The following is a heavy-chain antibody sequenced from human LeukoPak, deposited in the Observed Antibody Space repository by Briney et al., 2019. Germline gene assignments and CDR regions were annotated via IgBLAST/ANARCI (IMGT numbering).Heavy chain of an antibody. D-gene: IGHD3-3*01. Sequence: SETLSLTCTVSGGSISSGGYYWSWIRQHPGKGLEWIGYIYYSGSTYYNPSLKSRVTISVDTSKNQFSLKLSSVTAADTAVYYCARNYDFWSGYFDYWGQGTLVTVSS. J-gene: IGHJ4*02. CDR2: IYYSGST. CDR1: GGSISSGGYY. V-gene: IGHV4-31*03. CDR3: ARNYDFWSGYFDY.